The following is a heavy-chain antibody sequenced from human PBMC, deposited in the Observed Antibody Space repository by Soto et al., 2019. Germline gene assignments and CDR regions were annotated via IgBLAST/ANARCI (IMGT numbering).Heavy chain of an antibody. V-gene: IGHV4-61*05. CDR3: VRVPDY. CDR2: IHCSGST. Sequence: SETLSLTCTVSGGSISSGGYYWAWIRQPPGKGLEWIGYIHCSGSTKYNPSLKSRVTISVDRSKNQFSLKLSSVTAADTAVYYCVRVPDYWGQGTLVTVSS. CDR1: GGSISSGGYY. J-gene: IGHJ4*02.